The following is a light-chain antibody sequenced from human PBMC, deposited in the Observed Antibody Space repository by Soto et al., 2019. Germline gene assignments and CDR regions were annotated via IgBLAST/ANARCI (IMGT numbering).Light chain of an antibody. J-gene: IGLJ1*01. CDR3: GSITRSSTSV. CDR1: SSDVGGFEY. Sequence: VLSQPPSVCGSPGQSITIACTGTSSDVGGFEYVSWYQHQPGKAPKLIIYDVTKRPSGVSNRFSGYKSGNTASLTISGIQAEDEGDYYCGSITRSSTSVFGTGTKVTV. CDR2: DVT. V-gene: IGLV2-14*01.